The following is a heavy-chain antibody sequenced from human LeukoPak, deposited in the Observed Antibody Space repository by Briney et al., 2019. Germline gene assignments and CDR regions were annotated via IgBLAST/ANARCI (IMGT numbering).Heavy chain of an antibody. CDR1: GFTFSSYW. V-gene: IGHV3-74*01. J-gene: IGHJ4*02. D-gene: IGHD1-26*01. Sequence: GGSLRLSCAASGFTFSSYWMHWVRQAPGKGLVWVSRINSDGSSTIYADSVKGRFTISRDNAKNTLYLQMNSLRAEDTAVYYCASLSGSYYVGYWGQGTLVTVSS. CDR3: ASLSGSYYVGY. CDR2: INSDGSST.